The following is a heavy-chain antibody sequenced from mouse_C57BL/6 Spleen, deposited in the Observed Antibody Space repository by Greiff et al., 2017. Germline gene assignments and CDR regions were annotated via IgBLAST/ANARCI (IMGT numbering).Heavy chain of an antibody. Sequence: DVKLVESGPGLVKPSQSLSLTCYVTGYSITSGYYWNWIRQLPGNKLEWMGYISYDGSNNYNPSLKNAITIARDTSKSLFFLKLNAVTTEDTATYYCARGVGRRGDYWGQGTTLTVSS. V-gene: IGHV3-6*01. D-gene: IGHD4-1*01. J-gene: IGHJ2*01. CDR2: ISYDGSN. CDR3: ARGVGRRGDY. CDR1: GYSITSGYY.